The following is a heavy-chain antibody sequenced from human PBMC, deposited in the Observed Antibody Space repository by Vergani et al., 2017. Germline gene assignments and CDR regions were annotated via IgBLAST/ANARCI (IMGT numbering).Heavy chain of an antibody. CDR2: ISGSGGST. Sequence: EVQLLESGGGLVQPGGSLRLSCAASGFTFSSYAMSWVRQAPGKGLEWVSAISGSGGSTYYADSVKGRFTISRDNSKNTLYLQMNSLRAEDTAVYYCAKDPQPYPTYNWNYAQSTHFDYWGQGTLVTVSS. D-gene: IGHD1-7*01. J-gene: IGHJ4*02. V-gene: IGHV3-23*01. CDR3: AKDPQPYPTYNWNYAQSTHFDY. CDR1: GFTFSSYA.